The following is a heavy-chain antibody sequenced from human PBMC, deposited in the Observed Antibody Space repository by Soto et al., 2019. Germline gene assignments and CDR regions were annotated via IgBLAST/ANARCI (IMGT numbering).Heavy chain of an antibody. CDR1: GDSINNGGHY. D-gene: IGHD1-26*01. V-gene: IGHV4-31*03. J-gene: IGHJ4*02. Sequence: QVQLQESGPGLVKPSQTLSLTRNVSGDSINNGGHYWSWIRQLPGKGLEWIGFIYYSGTTYYNPSLKSRVTISVHTSKIQFSLNLSAVTAADTAVYYCARSAVGATKSGFDSWGQGTLVTVSS. CDR2: IYYSGTT. CDR3: ARSAVGATKSGFDS.